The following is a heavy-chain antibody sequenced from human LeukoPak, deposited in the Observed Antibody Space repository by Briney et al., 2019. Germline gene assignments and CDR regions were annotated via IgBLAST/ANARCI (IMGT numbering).Heavy chain of an antibody. CDR3: ARNIAARPYYLFDY. V-gene: IGHV1-18*04. Sequence: ASVKVSCKASGYTFTGYYMHWVRQAPGQGLEWMGWISAYNGNTNYAQKLQGRVTMTTDTSTSTAYMELRSLRSDDTAVYYCARNIAARPYYLFDYWGQGTLVTVSS. J-gene: IGHJ4*02. D-gene: IGHD6-6*01. CDR1: GYTFTGYY. CDR2: ISAYNGNT.